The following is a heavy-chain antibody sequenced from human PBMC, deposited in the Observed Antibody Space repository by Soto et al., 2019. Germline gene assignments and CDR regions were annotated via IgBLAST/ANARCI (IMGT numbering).Heavy chain of an antibody. Sequence: SETLSLTCAVYGGSFSCYYWSWIRQPPGKGLEWIGEINQSGSTNYNPSLKSRVTISVDTSKNQFSLKLSSVTAADTAVYYCARGSRQQLVRRDWFDPWGQGTLVTVSS. CDR3: ARGSRQQLVRRDWFDP. CDR2: INQSGST. J-gene: IGHJ5*02. V-gene: IGHV4-34*01. CDR1: GGSFSCYY. D-gene: IGHD6-13*01.